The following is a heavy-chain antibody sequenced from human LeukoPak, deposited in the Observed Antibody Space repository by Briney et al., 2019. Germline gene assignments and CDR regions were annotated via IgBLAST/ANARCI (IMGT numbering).Heavy chain of an antibody. CDR3: ATLGASRPYYGMDV. J-gene: IGHJ6*02. CDR2: INPNSGGT. V-gene: IGHV1-2*02. CDR1: GYTFTGYY. D-gene: IGHD4/OR15-4a*01. Sequence: ASVKVSCKASGYTFTGYYMHWVRQAPGQGLEWMGWINPNSGGTNYAQKFQGRVTMTRDTSISTAYMELSRLRSEDTAVYYCATLGASRPYYGMDVWGQGTTVTVSS.